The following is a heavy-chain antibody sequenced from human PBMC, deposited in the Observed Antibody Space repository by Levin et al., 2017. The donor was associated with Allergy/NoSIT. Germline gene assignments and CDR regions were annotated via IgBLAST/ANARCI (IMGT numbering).Heavy chain of an antibody. CDR3: AKADPYGPTWYGAVDY. D-gene: IGHD3-10*01. J-gene: IGHJ4*02. CDR1: GFTFSSYA. CDR2: IRGSDGST. Sequence: GGSLRLSCAASGFTFSSYAMSWVRQAPGKGLEWVSAIRGSDGSTHYANSVKGRFTISRDISKNTLYVQMNSLTAEDTAVYYCAKADPYGPTWYGAVDYWGQGTLVTVSS. V-gene: IGHV3-23*01.